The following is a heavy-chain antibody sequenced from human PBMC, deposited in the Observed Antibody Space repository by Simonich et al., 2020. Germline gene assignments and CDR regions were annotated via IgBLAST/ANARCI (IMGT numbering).Heavy chain of an antibody. J-gene: IGHJ3*02. CDR2: INHSGST. CDR1: GGSFSVYY. D-gene: IGHD1-1*01. Sequence: QVQLQQWGAGLLKPSETLSLTCAVYGGSFSVYYWDWIRQPPGKGLAWIGEINHSGSTNYNPSLKSRVTISVDTSKNQVSLKLSSVTAADTAVYYCARGKGWKNAFDIWGQGTMVTVSS. CDR3: ARGKGWKNAFDI. V-gene: IGHV4-34*01.